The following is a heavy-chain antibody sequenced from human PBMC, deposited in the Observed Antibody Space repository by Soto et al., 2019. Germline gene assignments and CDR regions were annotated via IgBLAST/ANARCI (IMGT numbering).Heavy chain of an antibody. CDR3: ARDNPRSSGWDV. V-gene: IGHV3-48*02. J-gene: IGHJ6*02. Sequence: EVQLVESGGGLVQPGGSLRLSCEASGFTLSSYSMNWARQAPGQGLERVSYSSSSSSTIYYADSVKGRFTISRDNAKNSLYLQMNSLRDEDTAVYYCARDNPRSSGWDVWGQGTTVTVSS. CDR2: SSSSSSTI. CDR1: GFTLSSYS.